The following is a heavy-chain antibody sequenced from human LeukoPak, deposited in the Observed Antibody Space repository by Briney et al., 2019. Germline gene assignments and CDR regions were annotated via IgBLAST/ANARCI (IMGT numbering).Heavy chain of an antibody. D-gene: IGHD5-24*01. J-gene: IGHJ3*01. CDR1: GYSFTNYN. CDR3: ARVRDGYNDAYDL. Sequence: ASVKVSCKTSGYSFTNYNLHWVRQAPRQRLEWMGIIKPSGGDTSYEQKFQGRVTMTRDTSTSTVYMELSSLKFEDTAVYYCARVRDGYNDAYDLWGQGTMVTVTS. V-gene: IGHV1-46*01. CDR2: IKPSGGDT.